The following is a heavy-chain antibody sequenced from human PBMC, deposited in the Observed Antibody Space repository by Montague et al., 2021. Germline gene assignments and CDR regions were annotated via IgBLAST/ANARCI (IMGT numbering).Heavy chain of an antibody. CDR1: GDSMSTYN. Sequence: SETLSLTCTVSGDSMSTYNWNWIRQSPGKGLEWIGYIYSSGNTNYNPSLKSRVTISVDTSRNQFSLEVSSVTAADTAMYYCAREWSGFHFWGHGTMVTVS. CDR2: IYSSGNT. V-gene: IGHV4-59*01. CDR3: AREWSGFHF. D-gene: IGHD1-26*01. J-gene: IGHJ3*01.